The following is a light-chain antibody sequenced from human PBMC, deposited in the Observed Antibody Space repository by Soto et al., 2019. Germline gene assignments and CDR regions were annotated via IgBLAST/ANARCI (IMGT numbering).Light chain of an antibody. CDR2: AAS. Sequence: DIQMTQSPSSLSASVGDRVTITCRASQGISNYLAWFQQRPGKAPKSLIYAASTLQSGVPSRFSGSGSEIEFTLTISSLQPDDFATYYCQQYNAYYTFGQGTKVDIK. V-gene: IGKV1-16*01. CDR3: QQYNAYYT. J-gene: IGKJ2*01. CDR1: QGISNY.